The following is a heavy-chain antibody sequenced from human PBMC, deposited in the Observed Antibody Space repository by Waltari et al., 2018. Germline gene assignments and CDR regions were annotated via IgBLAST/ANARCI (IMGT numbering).Heavy chain of an antibody. D-gene: IGHD6-6*01. CDR2: FDPEDGQT. CDR1: GHTPPELA. J-gene: IGHJ4*02. Sequence: QVQLGQSGAEVKKPGGSVKVSRTVSGHTPPELAMHWVRQAPGTGLEWKGGFDPEDGQTIYAQKFQGRVTMTEDTSTDTAYMELSSLRSEDTAVYYCATVGWYSSSSRDYWGQGTLVTVSS. CDR3: ATVGWYSSSSRDY. V-gene: IGHV1-24*01.